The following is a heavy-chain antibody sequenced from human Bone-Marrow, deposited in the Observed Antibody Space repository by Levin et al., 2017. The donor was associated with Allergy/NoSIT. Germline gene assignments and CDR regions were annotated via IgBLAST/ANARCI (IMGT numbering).Heavy chain of an antibody. CDR3: ARDGGWGAMRGYDSVWNY. CDR2: ISYDGSNK. V-gene: IGHV3-30-3*01. D-gene: IGHD5-12*01. Sequence: TGGSLRLSCAASGFTFSSYAMHWVRQAPGKGLEWVAVISYDGSNKYYADSVKGRFTISRDNSKNTLYLQMNSLRAEDTAVYYCARDGGWGAMRGYDSVWNYWGQGTLVTVSS. J-gene: IGHJ4*02. CDR1: GFTFSSYA.